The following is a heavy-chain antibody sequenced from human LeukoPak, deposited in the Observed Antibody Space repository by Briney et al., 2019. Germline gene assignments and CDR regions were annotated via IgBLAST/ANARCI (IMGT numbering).Heavy chain of an antibody. D-gene: IGHD2-15*01. Sequence: GGSLRLSCAASGFTFSSYAMNWVRQAPGKGLEWVSTIGGSGYSTYYADSVEGRFTISRDNSKNTLYLQMDSLRAEDTAAYYCAKDSSRCSGGSCYSCFDYWGQGTLVTV. CDR2: IGGSGYST. V-gene: IGHV3-23*01. CDR3: AKDSSRCSGGSCYSCFDY. CDR1: GFTFSSYA. J-gene: IGHJ4*02.